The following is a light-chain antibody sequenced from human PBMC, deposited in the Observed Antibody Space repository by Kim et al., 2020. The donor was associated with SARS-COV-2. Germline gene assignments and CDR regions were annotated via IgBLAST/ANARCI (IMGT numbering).Light chain of an antibody. CDR3: SSYTSSSTL. CDR1: SSDVGGYNY. Sequence: QSALTQPGSVSGSPGQSITISCTGTSSDVGGYNYVSWYQQHPGKAPKLMIYDVSNRPSGVSNRFSGSKSGNTASLTISGLQAEDEADYYCSSYTSSSTLFGGGTQLTVL. J-gene: IGLJ2*01. CDR2: DVS. V-gene: IGLV2-14*03.